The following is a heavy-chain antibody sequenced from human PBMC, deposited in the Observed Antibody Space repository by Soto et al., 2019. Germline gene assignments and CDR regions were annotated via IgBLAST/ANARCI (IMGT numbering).Heavy chain of an antibody. Sequence: GGSLRLSCAASGFTFSSYAMHWVRQAPGKGLEWVAVISYDGSNKYYADSVKGRFTISRDNSKNTLYLQMNSLRAEDTAVYYCARGSRQIWGQGTMVTVSS. CDR2: ISYDGSNK. CDR1: GFTFSSYA. CDR3: ARGSRQI. V-gene: IGHV3-30-3*01. D-gene: IGHD6-13*01. J-gene: IGHJ3*02.